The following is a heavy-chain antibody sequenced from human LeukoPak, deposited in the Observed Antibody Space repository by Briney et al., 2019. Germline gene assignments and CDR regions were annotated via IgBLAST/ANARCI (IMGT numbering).Heavy chain of an antibody. CDR2: ISSSGSTI. CDR1: GFTFSDYY. D-gene: IGHD2-15*01. CDR3: VRQFCSGGGCYFDY. V-gene: IGHV3-11*04. Sequence: GSLRLSCAASGFTFSDYYMSWIRQAPGKGLEWVSYISSSGSTIYYADSVKGRFTISRDNAKNSLFLQMNGLRAEDTAIYYCVRQFCSGGGCYFDYWGQGTLVTVSS. J-gene: IGHJ4*02.